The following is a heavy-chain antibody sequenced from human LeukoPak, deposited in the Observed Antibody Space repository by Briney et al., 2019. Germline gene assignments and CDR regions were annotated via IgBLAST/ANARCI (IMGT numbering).Heavy chain of an antibody. CDR1: GFTFSNYE. Sequence: PGGSLRLSCAATGFTFSNYEMNWVRQAPGKGLEWVSYISSSGSSIYYADSVKGRFTISRDNAKNSLYLQMNSLRAEDMAVYYCARDRIAVAGQDAFDIWGQGTMVTVSS. CDR3: ARDRIAVAGQDAFDI. V-gene: IGHV3-48*03. J-gene: IGHJ3*02. D-gene: IGHD6-19*01. CDR2: ISSSGSSI.